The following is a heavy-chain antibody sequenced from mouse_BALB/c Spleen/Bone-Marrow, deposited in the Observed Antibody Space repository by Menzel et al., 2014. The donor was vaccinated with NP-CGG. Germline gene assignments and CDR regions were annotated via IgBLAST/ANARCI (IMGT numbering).Heavy chain of an antibody. CDR2: IWAGGST. CDR3: ARVTTATGGMDY. J-gene: IGHJ4*01. CDR1: GFSLTSYG. D-gene: IGHD1-2*01. V-gene: IGHV2-9*02. Sequence: QVTLKVSGPGLVSPSQSLSIPCTVSGFSLTSYGVHWVRQPPGKGLEWLGVIWAGGSTNYNSALMSRLSISKDNSKNQVFLKMNSLQTDDTAMYYCARVTTATGGMDYWGQGTSVTVSS.